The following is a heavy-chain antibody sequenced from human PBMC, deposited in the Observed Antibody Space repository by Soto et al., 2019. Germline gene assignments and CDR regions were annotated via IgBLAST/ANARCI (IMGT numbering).Heavy chain of an antibody. CDR2: ISAYNGNT. D-gene: IGHD3-22*01. V-gene: IGHV1-18*04. CDR1: GYTFTSYG. CDR3: ARGYYYDSSGYYQNAFDI. J-gene: IGHJ3*02. Sequence: GASVKVSCKASGYTFTSYGISWVRQAPGQGLEWMGWISAYNGNTNYAQKLQGRVTMTPDTSTSTAYMELRSLRSDDTAVYYCARGYYYDSSGYYQNAFDIWGQGTMVTVSS.